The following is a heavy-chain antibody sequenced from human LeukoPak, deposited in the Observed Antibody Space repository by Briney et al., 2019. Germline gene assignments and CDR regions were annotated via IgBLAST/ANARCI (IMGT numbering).Heavy chain of an antibody. CDR2: IYSNGIT. CDR1: GDSIFSYY. D-gene: IGHD3-22*01. Sequence: PSEPQSLTCTVSGDSIFSYYWNWLRQPPGKGLEGIGHIYSNGITSYSPPHGSRGNISIATSKNQFSLRLRSVTAADTAIYYCARRAYYDSSGYSPASGYFDLWGRGTLVSVSS. V-gene: IGHV4-4*08. CDR3: ARRAYYDSSGYSPASGYFDL. J-gene: IGHJ2*01.